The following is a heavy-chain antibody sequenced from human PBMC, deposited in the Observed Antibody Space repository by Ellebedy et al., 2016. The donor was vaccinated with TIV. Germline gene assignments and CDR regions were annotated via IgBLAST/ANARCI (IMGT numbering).Heavy chain of an antibody. CDR3: TTEGWLRLRGYYGMDV. CDR2: IKSKTDGGTT. Sequence: GGSLRLSXAASGFTFSNAWMNWVRQAPGKGLEWVGRIKSKTDGGTTDYAAPVKGRFTISRDDSKNTLYLQMNSLKTEDTAVYYCTTEGWLRLRGYYGMDVWGQGTTVTVSS. J-gene: IGHJ6*02. CDR1: GFTFSNAW. V-gene: IGHV3-15*07. D-gene: IGHD5-12*01.